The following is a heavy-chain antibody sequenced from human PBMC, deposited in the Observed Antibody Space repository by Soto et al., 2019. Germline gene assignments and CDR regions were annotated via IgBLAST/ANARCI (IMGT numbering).Heavy chain of an antibody. V-gene: IGHV4-59*01. CDR3: ARALILTGYYIHDAFDI. CDR2: IYYSGST. J-gene: IGHJ3*02. Sequence: PSETLSLTCTVSGGSISSCCWGWIRQPPGKGLEWIGYIYYSGSTNYNPSLKSRVTISVDTSKNQFSLKLSSVTAADTAVYYCARALILTGYYIHDAFDIWGQGTMVT. D-gene: IGHD3-9*01. CDR1: GGSISSCC.